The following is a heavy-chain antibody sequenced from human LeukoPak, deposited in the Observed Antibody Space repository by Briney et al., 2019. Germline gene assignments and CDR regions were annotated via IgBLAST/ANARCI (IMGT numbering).Heavy chain of an antibody. CDR3: AAGLWFGESLY. D-gene: IGHD3-10*01. CDR1: GGSFSDYY. V-gene: IGHV4-34*01. Sequence: SETLSLTCAVYGGSFSDYYWSWIRQPPGKGLEWIGEVNHSGSTNYNPSLKSRVNISVDMSKNQFSLKLSSVTAADTAVYYCAAGLWFGESLYWGQGTLVTVSS. J-gene: IGHJ4*02. CDR2: VNHSGST.